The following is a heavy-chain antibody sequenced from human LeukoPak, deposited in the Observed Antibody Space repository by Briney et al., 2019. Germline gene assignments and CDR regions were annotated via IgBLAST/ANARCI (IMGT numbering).Heavy chain of an antibody. CDR3: AKGSSDSWYSALEY. CDR2: ISATNGNT. Sequence: GSLRLSCAASGFTFSSYAMTWVRQAPGKGLKWVSGISATNGNTYHADSVKGRFTISRDNSKSTLYLQMNSLRVEDTAVYYCAKGSSDSWYSALEYWGQGTLVTVSS. D-gene: IGHD2-15*01. CDR1: GFTFSSYA. J-gene: IGHJ4*02. V-gene: IGHV3-23*01.